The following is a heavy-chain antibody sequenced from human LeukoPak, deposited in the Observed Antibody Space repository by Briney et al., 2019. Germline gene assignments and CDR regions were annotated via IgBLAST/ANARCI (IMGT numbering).Heavy chain of an antibody. J-gene: IGHJ4*02. CDR3: AKDYYYGSSGYSPFDY. V-gene: IGHV3-23*01. Sequence: PGGSLRLSCAASGFTFSSYAMSWVRQAPGKGLEWVSAISGSGGSTYYADSVKGRFTISRDNSKNTLYLQMNSLRAEDTAVYYCAKDYYYGSSGYSPFDYWGQGTLVTVSS. D-gene: IGHD3-22*01. CDR2: ISGSGGST. CDR1: GFTFSSYA.